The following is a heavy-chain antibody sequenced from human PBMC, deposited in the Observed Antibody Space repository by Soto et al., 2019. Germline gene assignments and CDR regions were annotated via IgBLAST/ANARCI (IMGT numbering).Heavy chain of an antibody. J-gene: IGHJ4*02. D-gene: IGHD2-8*02. Sequence: SETLSLSCTVSGGSIGGDSWCWIRQSPGKGLDFIGYIYHSGSTNYNPSLKSRVTISMDTSKNQFSLKLSSVTAADTAVYYCARATSFSGHHGYWGQGTLVTVSS. CDR3: ARATSFSGHHGY. CDR2: IYHSGST. CDR1: GGSIGGDS. V-gene: IGHV4-59*12.